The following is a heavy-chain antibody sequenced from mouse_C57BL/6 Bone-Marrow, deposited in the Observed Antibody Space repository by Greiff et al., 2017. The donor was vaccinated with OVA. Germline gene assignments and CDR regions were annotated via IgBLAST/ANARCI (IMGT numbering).Heavy chain of an antibody. CDR1: GFNIKDDY. V-gene: IGHV14-4*01. Sequence: VQLQQPGAELVRPGASVKLSCPPSGFNIKDDYMHWVKQRPEQGLEWIGWIDPENGDTEYASKFQGKATITADTSSNTAYLQLSSLTSEDTAVYYCTRYDYDDAYWGQGTLVTVSA. J-gene: IGHJ3*01. CDR3: TRYDYDDAY. CDR2: IDPENGDT. D-gene: IGHD2-4*01.